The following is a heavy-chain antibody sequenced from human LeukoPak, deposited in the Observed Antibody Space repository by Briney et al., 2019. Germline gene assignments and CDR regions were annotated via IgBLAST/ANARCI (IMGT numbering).Heavy chain of an antibody. CDR2: ISSNGGST. CDR1: GFTFSSYA. CDR3: ARDREGATDY. J-gene: IGHJ4*02. D-gene: IGHD1-26*01. V-gene: IGHV3-64*01. Sequence: PGGSLRLSCAASGFTFSSYAMHWVRQAPGKGLEYVSAISSNGGSTYYANSVKGRFTISRGNSKNTLYLQMGSLRAEDMAVYYCARDREGATDYWGQGTLVTVSS.